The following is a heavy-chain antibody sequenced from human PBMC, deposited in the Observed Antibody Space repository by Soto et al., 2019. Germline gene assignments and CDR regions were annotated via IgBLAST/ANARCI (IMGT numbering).Heavy chain of an antibody. D-gene: IGHD2-2*01. V-gene: IGHV1-69*01. Sequence: QVQMVQSGAEVKKPGSSVKVSCKASGGTFSSYGVTWVRQAPGQGLEWMGGIIPIIGTAKYAQKFKGRVTISAGESTGIASMDVCSLSSEDTAVYYCARYLRVPGSYYYYGLAVWFQGTTVTVSS. J-gene: IGHJ6*02. CDR2: IIPIIGTA. CDR3: ARYLRVPGSYYYYGLAV. CDR1: GGTFSSYG.